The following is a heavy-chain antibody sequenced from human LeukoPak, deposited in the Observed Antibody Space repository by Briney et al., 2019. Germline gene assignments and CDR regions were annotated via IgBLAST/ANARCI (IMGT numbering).Heavy chain of an antibody. CDR2: IIPILGIA. J-gene: IGHJ4*02. V-gene: IGHV1-69*04. CDR1: GGTFSSYA. Sequence: SVKVSCKASGGTFSSYAISWVRQAPGQGLEWMGRIIPILGIANYAQKFQGRVTITADKSTSTAYMELSSLRSEDTAVYYCAREDTAMGSSDYWGQGTLVTVSS. D-gene: IGHD5-18*01. CDR3: AREDTAMGSSDY.